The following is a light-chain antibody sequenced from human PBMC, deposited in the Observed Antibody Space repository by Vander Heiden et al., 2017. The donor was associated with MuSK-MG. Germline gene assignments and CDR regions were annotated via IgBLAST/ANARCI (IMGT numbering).Light chain of an antibody. CDR1: QSVSSY. CDR2: DAS. CDR3: QQRSNWPS. Sequence: EIVLTQSPATLSLSPGERATLSCRASQSVSSYLAWYQQKPGQVPRLLNYDASNRATGIPARFSGSGSGTDFTLTISSLEPEDFAVYYCQQRSNWPSFGQGTKVEIK. J-gene: IGKJ1*01. V-gene: IGKV3-11*01.